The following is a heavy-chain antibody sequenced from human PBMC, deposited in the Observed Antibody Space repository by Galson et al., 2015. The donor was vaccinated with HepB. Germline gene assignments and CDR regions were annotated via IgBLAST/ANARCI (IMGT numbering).Heavy chain of an antibody. D-gene: IGHD4-11*01. Sequence: SVKVSCKASGGTLSGHAFTWVRQAPGQGLEWMGGIIPLFSTTNYARNLRGRLTISADESTTTAYMELSGLRSDDTAVYYCGRGASLDYNNYYGYPIDDWGQGTLITVSP. CDR3: GRGASLDYNNYYGYPIDD. CDR2: IIPLFSTT. CDR1: GGTLSGHA. V-gene: IGHV1-69*13. J-gene: IGHJ4*02.